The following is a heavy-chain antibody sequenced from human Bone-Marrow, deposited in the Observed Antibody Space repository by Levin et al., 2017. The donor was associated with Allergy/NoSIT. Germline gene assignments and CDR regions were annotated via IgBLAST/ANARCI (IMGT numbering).Heavy chain of an antibody. V-gene: IGHV3-11*03. CDR2: ISSSSSYT. CDR1: GFTFSDYY. D-gene: IGHD3-22*01. CDR3: ARSYYDSSGYGQGFDY. Sequence: GESLKISCAASGFTFSDYYMSWIRQAPGKGLEWVSYISSSSSYTNYADSVKGRFTISRDNAKNSLYLQMNSLRAEDTAVYYCARSYYDSSGYGQGFDYWGQGTLVTVSS. J-gene: IGHJ4*02.